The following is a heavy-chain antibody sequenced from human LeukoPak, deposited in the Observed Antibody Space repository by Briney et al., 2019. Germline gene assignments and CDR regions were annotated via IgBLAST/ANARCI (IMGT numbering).Heavy chain of an antibody. Sequence: ASVKVSCKASGYTFIRYAMIWVRQAPGQGLEWMGWINTNTGNPMYAQGFTGRFVSSLDTSVSTAYLQISSLKAEDTAVYYCARDYYDSSGISKGADYWGQGTLVTVSS. CDR1: GYTFIRYA. CDR3: ARDYYDSSGISKGADY. J-gene: IGHJ4*02. CDR2: INTNTGNP. V-gene: IGHV7-4-1*02. D-gene: IGHD3-22*01.